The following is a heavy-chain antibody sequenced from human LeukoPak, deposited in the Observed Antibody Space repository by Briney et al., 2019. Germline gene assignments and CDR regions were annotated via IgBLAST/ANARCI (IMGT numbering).Heavy chain of an antibody. CDR2: ISAYNGNT. D-gene: IGHD5-12*01. CDR1: GYTFTSYG. CDR3: ARSGYGGRTPYYFDY. J-gene: IGHJ4*02. Sequence: ASVKVSCKASGYTFTSYGISWVRQAPGQGLEWMGWISAYNGNTNYAQKLQGRVTMTTDTSTSTAYMELRSLRSDDTAVYYCARSGYGGRTPYYFDYWGQGTLVTVSS. V-gene: IGHV1-18*01.